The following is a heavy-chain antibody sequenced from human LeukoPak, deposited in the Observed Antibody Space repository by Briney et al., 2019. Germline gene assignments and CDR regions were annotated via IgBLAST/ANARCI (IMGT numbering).Heavy chain of an antibody. CDR1: GGTFSSYA. CDR3: AKLWGGYSGYDYIDY. J-gene: IGHJ4*02. V-gene: IGHV1-69*13. Sequence: SVKVSCKASGGTFSSYAISWVRQAPGQGLEWMGGIIPIFGTANYTQKFQGRVTITADESTSTAYMELSSLRSEDTAVYYCAKLWGGYSGYDYIDYWGQGTLVTVSS. D-gene: IGHD5-12*01. CDR2: IIPIFGTA.